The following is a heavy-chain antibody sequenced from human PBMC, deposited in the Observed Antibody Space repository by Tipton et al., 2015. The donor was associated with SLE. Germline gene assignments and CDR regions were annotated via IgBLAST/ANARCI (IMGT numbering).Heavy chain of an antibody. CDR2: MIPNSGNT. Sequence: QSGAEVKKPGASVRVSCKASGYTFTSFDINWVRQASGQGLEWLGWMIPNSGNTVYAQKFQGRVAMTRNTSITTAYLELSDLRFEDTAVYFCARETSGTFDIWGQGTMITVSS. CDR3: ARETSGTFDI. D-gene: IGHD3-10*01. CDR1: GYTFTSFD. J-gene: IGHJ3*02. V-gene: IGHV1-8*01.